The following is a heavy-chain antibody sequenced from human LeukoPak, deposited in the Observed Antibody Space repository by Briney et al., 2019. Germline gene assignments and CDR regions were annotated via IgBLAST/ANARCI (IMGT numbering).Heavy chain of an antibody. Sequence: PSETLSLTCTVSGGSISSGGYYWSWIRQPPGKGLEWIGCIYHSGSTYYNPSLKSRVTISVDTSKNQFSLKLSSVTAADTAVYYCQGGYYDRHDAFDIWGQGTMVTVSS. CDR1: GGSISSGGYY. V-gene: IGHV4-30-2*01. CDR3: QGGYYDRHDAFDI. J-gene: IGHJ3*02. D-gene: IGHD3-22*01. CDR2: IYHSGST.